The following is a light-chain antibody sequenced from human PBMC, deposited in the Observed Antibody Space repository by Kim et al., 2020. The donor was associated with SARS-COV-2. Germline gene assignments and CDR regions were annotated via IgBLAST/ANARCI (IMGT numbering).Light chain of an antibody. V-gene: IGKV1-33*01. CDR1: QDISNY. CDR2: DAS. CDR3: QQYHNLPIT. Sequence: EIQMTQSPPSLPASIGDTVTITCQASQDISNYLNWYQQKPAIAPRALIFDASNLETGVPSRFSGSGSGTNFTLRITSLQPEDIATYYCQQYHNLPITFGQGTRLEIK. J-gene: IGKJ5*01.